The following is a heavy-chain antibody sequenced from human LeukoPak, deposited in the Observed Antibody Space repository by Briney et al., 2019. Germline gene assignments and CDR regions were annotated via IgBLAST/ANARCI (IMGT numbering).Heavy chain of an antibody. J-gene: IGHJ6*02. V-gene: IGHV5-51*01. CDR3: ARRDGYCSSTSCYADYYYGMDV. Sequence: GESLQISCQGSGYSFTSYWIGWVRQMPGKGLEWMGIIYPGDSDTTYSPSFQGQVTISADKSISTAYLQWSSLKASDTAMYHCARRDGYCSSTSCYADYYYGMDVWGQGTTVTVSS. CDR1: GYSFTSYW. CDR2: IYPGDSDT. D-gene: IGHD2-2*01.